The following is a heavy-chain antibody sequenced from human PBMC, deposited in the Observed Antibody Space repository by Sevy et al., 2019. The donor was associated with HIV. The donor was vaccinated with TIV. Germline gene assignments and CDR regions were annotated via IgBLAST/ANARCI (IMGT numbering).Heavy chain of an antibody. V-gene: IGHV3-49*04. Sequence: GGSLRLSCTTSGFTFGDYAMNWVRQTPGKGLEWVAFLKSKADGGTVDHAASVKGRFTISRDDSKSIAYLQMNDLTTEDTGVYYCTRWRGLQSIFDYWGQGALVTVSS. CDR3: TRWRGLQSIFDY. CDR1: GFTFGDYA. J-gene: IGHJ4*02. CDR2: LKSKADGGTV. D-gene: IGHD2-21*01.